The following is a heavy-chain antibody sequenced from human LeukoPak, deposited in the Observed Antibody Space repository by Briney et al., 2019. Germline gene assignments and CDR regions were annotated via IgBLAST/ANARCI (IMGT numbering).Heavy chain of an antibody. CDR3: ARDPSSYESSATVHPFDV. CDR2: INPDGSEE. J-gene: IGHJ3*01. Sequence: PGGSLRLSCAASAFAFNSNWMTWVRQAPGKGLEWVASINPDGSEEYYEDSVEGRFTVSRDNAENSVYLQMDSLRAEDTAVYYCARDPSSYESSATVHPFDVWGQGTKVIVSS. D-gene: IGHD3-22*01. CDR1: AFAFNSNW. V-gene: IGHV3-7*01.